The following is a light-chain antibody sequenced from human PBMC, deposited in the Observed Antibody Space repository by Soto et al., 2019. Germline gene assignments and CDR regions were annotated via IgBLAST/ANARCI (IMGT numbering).Light chain of an antibody. CDR2: DAS. CDR1: QGISSY. Sequence: AIRITQSPASSSASTGDRVTITCRASQGISSYLAWYQQKPGKAPKLLIYDASTLESGVPSRFSGSGSGTDFTLTISSLQPEDFATYCCQQYEAFSFTFGQGTKVDIK. CDR3: QQYEAFSFT. J-gene: IGKJ2*01. V-gene: IGKV1-8*01.